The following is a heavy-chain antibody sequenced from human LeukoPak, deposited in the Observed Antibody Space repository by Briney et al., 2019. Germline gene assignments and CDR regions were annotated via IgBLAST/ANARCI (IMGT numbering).Heavy chain of an antibody. Sequence: GGSLRLSCAASGFTFSSCAMSWVRQAPGKGLEWVSAISGSGGRPYYPDSVKGRFTISRDNSKNTLYLQMNSLRAEDTAVYYCARHPEPGYCSSTSCHESYFDYWGQGTLVTVSS. CDR2: ISGSGGRP. CDR1: GFTFSSCA. CDR3: ARHPEPGYCSSTSCHESYFDY. J-gene: IGHJ4*02. V-gene: IGHV3-23*01. D-gene: IGHD2-2*01.